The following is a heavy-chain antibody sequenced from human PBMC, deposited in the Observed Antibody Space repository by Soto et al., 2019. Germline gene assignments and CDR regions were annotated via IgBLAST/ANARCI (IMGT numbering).Heavy chain of an antibody. CDR1: GGTFSSYA. J-gene: IGHJ5*02. Sequence: QVQLVQSGAEVKKPGSSVKVSCKASGGTFSSYAISWVRQAPGQGLEWMGGIIPIFGTANYAQKFQGRVTITADESTSTADMELSSLRSEDTAVYYCARDRADYYDSSGYPNWFDPWGQGTLVTVSS. CDR2: IIPIFGTA. CDR3: ARDRADYYDSSGYPNWFDP. V-gene: IGHV1-69*12. D-gene: IGHD3-22*01.